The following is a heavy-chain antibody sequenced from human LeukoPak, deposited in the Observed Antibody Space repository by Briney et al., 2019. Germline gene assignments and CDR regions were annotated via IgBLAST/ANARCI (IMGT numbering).Heavy chain of an antibody. CDR1: GFTFSSYE. CDR3: ARVEGYSYGLDY. D-gene: IGHD5-18*01. J-gene: IGHJ4*02. V-gene: IGHV3-48*03. CDR2: IGSSGSTI. Sequence: GGSLRLSCAASGFTFSSYEMNWVRQAPGKGLEWVSYIGSSGSTIYYADSVKGRFTISRDNAKNSLYLQMNSLRAEDTAVYYCARVEGYSYGLDYWGQGTLVTVSS.